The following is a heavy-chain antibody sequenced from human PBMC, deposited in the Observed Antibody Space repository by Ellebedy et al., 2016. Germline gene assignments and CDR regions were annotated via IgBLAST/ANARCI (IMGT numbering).Heavy chain of an antibody. V-gene: IGHV4-61*08. J-gene: IGHJ4*02. Sequence: SETLSLTCTVSGGSISSGDYYWSWIRQPPGKGLEWIGYISYSGSTNYKPSLRSRVTISVDLSKNQFSLKLSSVTAADTAVYYCARSRGSGSLYFDYWGQGTLVTVSS. CDR1: GGSISSGDYY. CDR3: ARSRGSGSLYFDY. CDR2: ISYSGST. D-gene: IGHD1-26*01.